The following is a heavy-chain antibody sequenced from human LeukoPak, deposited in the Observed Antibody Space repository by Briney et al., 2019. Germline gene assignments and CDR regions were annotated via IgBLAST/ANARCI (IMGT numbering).Heavy chain of an antibody. Sequence: GGSLRLSCAVSGINFRGYWMAWVRQAPGKGLEWVANMKQDGSEKYYVDSVKGRFTISRDNAKNSLYLEMNCLRDEDTAVYYCARDLGHTGYDLYDYWGQGTLVTVSS. J-gene: IGHJ4*02. V-gene: IGHV3-7*01. CDR1: GINFRGYW. CDR2: MKQDGSEK. CDR3: ARDLGHTGYDLYDY. D-gene: IGHD5-12*01.